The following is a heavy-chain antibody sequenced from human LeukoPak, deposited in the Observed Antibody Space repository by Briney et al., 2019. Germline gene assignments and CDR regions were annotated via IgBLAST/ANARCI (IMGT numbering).Heavy chain of an antibody. D-gene: IGHD2-21*01. Sequence: ASVKVSCKASGYTFTNDYFHWVRQAPGQGLEWMGWINLNSGGTNYAQKFQGRVAMTRDTSISTAYMELSRLRSDDTAVYYCARDVAGLDPWGQGTLVTVSS. J-gene: IGHJ5*02. CDR3: ARDVAGLDP. CDR2: INLNSGGT. CDR1: GYTFTNDY. V-gene: IGHV1-2*02.